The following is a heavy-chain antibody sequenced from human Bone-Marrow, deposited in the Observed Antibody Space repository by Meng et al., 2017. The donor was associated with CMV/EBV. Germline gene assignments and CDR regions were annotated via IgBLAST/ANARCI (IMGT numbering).Heavy chain of an antibody. Sequence: GESLKISCAASGFTFSSYGMHWVRQAPGKGLEWVSVIYSGGSTYYADSVKGRFTISRDNSKNTLYLQMNSLRAEDTAVYYCARDFRGLAGYVAFEIWGQGTMVTVSS. V-gene: IGHV3-53*01. CDR1: GFTFSSYG. D-gene: IGHD3-10*01. CDR2: IYSGGST. CDR3: ARDFRGLAGYVAFEI. J-gene: IGHJ3*02.